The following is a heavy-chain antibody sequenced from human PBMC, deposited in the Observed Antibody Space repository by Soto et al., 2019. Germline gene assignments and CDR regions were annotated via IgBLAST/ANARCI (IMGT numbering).Heavy chain of an antibody. CDR1: GYTFTSYG. J-gene: IGHJ3*02. CDR2: IRPNDGHT. D-gene: IGHD3-22*01. V-gene: IGHV1-18*01. Sequence: GASVKVSCKGLGYTFTSYGISWVRQAPGQGLEWMGWIRPNDGHTNYAQKFQGRVTITRDTSASTAYMELSSLRSEDTAVYYCAKPSSGYDPDAFDIWGQGTMVTVSS. CDR3: AKPSSGYDPDAFDI.